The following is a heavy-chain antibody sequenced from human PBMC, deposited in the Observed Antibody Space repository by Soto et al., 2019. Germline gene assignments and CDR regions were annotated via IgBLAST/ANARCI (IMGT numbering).Heavy chain of an antibody. CDR1: GGSFSAYY. Sequence: SETLSLTCAVNGGSFSAYYWTWIRQPPGRGLEWIGEIDHSGSTNYNPSLESRVTISIDTAKNRFSLNVTSVTAADTAVYYCVRGLRYSGMDVWGQRPTMTV. CDR3: VRGLRYSGMDV. D-gene: IGHD2-15*01. J-gene: IGHJ6*02. V-gene: IGHV4-34*01. CDR2: IDHSGST.